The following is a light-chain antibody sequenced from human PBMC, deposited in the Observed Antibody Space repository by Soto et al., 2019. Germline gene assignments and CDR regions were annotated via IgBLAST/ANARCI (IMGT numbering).Light chain of an antibody. CDR3: AAWDDSLNGHI. Sequence: QLVLTQPHSASGTPGQRVTISCSGSSSNIGSNSVHWFQQVPGTAPKPLIYSSNQRPSGVPERFSGSKSGTSASLAISGLQSEDEADYYCAAWDDSLNGHIFGTGTKLTVL. CDR2: SSN. V-gene: IGLV1-44*01. CDR1: SSNIGSNS. J-gene: IGLJ1*01.